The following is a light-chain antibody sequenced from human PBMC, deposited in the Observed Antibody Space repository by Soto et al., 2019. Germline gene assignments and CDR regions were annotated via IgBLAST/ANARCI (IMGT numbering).Light chain of an antibody. Sequence: EIVLPQSTGTLSLSPGERATLSCMARQSVSTSYLAWDQQKPGQAPRLLIYVASSRATGIPDRFSGSGSGTDFTLTISRLEPEDFAVYYCQPYGSSPPITFGQGTRLEIK. J-gene: IGKJ5*01. CDR3: QPYGSSPPIT. CDR1: QSVSTSY. CDR2: VAS. V-gene: IGKV3-20*01.